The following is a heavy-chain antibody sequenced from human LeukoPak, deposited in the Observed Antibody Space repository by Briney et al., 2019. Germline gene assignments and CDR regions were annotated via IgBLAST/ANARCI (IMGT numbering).Heavy chain of an antibody. CDR1: GGSITNYY. V-gene: IGHV4-4*07. Sequence: PSETLSLTCTVSGGSITNYYWSWIRQPAGKGLEWIGRIYTGGSANYNPSLKSQVTMSVDTSKNQFSLKLTSVTAADTAVYYCTREPLPWGQGTLVTVSS. CDR2: IYTGGSA. J-gene: IGHJ5*02. CDR3: TREPLP.